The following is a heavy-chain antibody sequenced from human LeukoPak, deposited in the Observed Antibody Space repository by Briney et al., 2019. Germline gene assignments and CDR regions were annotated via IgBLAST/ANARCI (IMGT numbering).Heavy chain of an antibody. V-gene: IGHV1-18*01. J-gene: IGHJ4*02. CDR2: ISAYNGNT. D-gene: IGHD3-22*01. CDR1: GYTFTSYG. CDR3: ARDWTPHYYDSSGYLLGY. Sequence: GASVKVSCKASGYTFTSYGISWVRQAPGQGLEWMGWISAYNGNTNYAQKPQGRVTMATDTSTSTAYMELRSLRSDDTAVYYCARDWTPHYYDSSGYLLGYWGQGTLVTVSS.